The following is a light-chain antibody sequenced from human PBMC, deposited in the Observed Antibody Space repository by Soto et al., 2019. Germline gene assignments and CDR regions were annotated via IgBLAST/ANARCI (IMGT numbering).Light chain of an antibody. V-gene: IGLV2-14*01. CDR2: EVS. CDR1: SSDVGGYNY. J-gene: IGLJ1*01. CDR3: SSYTSSSTQV. Sequence: QSALTQPRSVSGSPGQSVTISCTGTSSDVGGYNYVSWYQHYPGKAPKLMIYEVSNRPSGVSNRFSGSKSGNTASLTISGLQAEDEADYYCSSYTSSSTQVFGTGTKVTVL.